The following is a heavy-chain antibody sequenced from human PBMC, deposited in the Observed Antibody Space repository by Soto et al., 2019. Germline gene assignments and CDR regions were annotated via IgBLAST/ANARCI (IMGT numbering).Heavy chain of an antibody. V-gene: IGHV1-18*01. J-gene: IGHJ4*02. D-gene: IGHD6-19*01. CDR1: GYTFTSYG. CDR2: ISAYNGNT. CDR3: AGTDSSVVHPFDY. Sequence: EASVKVSCKASGYTFTSYGISWVRQAPGQGLEWMGWISAYNGNTNYAQKLQGRVTMTTDTSTSTAYMELRSLRSDDTAVYYCAGTDSSVVHPFDYGGKGPLVPAPS.